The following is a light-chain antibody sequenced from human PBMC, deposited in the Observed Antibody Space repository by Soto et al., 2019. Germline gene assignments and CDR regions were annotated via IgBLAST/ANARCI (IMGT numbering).Light chain of an antibody. J-gene: IGKJ5*01. V-gene: IGKV1-39*01. CDR3: QQSYSTPIT. CDR2: AAS. Sequence: IQMSQSPSTLSLSLGDRVTITCRSSQTISSWLAWYQQKPGKAPKLLIYAASSLPSGVPSRFSGSGSGTDFTLTISSLQPEDFATYYCQQSYSTPITFGQGTRLEIK. CDR1: QTISSW.